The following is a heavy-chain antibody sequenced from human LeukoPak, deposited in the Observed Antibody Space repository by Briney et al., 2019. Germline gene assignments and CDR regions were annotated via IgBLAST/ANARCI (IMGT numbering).Heavy chain of an antibody. V-gene: IGHV3-74*01. CDR2: INYDGSVT. CDR1: GFTFSAYW. D-gene: IGHD3-22*01. CDR3: ATAGGYYEAYFDY. Sequence: GGSLRLSCAASGFTFSAYWIHWVRQVPGKGLEWVSVINYDGSVTRYADSVKGRFTISRDNVKSTLYLQMNSLRVEDTAVYYCATAGGYYEAYFDYWGQGTLVTVSS. J-gene: IGHJ4*02.